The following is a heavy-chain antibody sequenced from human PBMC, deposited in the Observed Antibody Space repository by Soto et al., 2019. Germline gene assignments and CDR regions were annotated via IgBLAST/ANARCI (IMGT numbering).Heavy chain of an antibody. CDR1: GFTFSSYA. CDR2: ISGSGGST. V-gene: IGHV3-23*01. J-gene: IGHJ3*02. CDR3: AKDAGGVVVVAATSGLDAFDI. Sequence: GGSLRLSCAASGFTFSSYAMSWVRQAPGKGLEWVSAISGSGGSTYYADSVKGRFTISRDNSKNTLYLQMNSLRAEDTAVYYCAKDAGGVVVVAATSGLDAFDIWGQGTMVTVSS. D-gene: IGHD2-15*01.